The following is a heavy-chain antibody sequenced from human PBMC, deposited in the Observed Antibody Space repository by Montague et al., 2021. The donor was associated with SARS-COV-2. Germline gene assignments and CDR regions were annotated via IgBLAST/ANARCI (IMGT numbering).Heavy chain of an antibody. CDR3: VRILYDILTGYTDPPFDY. D-gene: IGHD3-9*01. J-gene: IGHJ4*02. Sequence: PALVKPTQTLTLTCTFSGFSLSTSGMCVSWIRQPPGKALEWLAIIDWDDDKYYSTSLKTRLTISRDTSKNQVVLTMTNMDPVDTATYYFVRILYDILTGYTDPPFDYWGQGTLVTVSS. V-gene: IGHV2-70*13. CDR2: IDWDDDK. CDR1: GFSLSTSGMC.